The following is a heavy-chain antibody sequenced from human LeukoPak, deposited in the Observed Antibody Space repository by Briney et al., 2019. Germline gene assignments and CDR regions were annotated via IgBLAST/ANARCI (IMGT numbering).Heavy chain of an antibody. J-gene: IGHJ4*02. CDR3: ARDLPTLLTTVTTD. CDR2: ISSSGSTI. Sequence: PGGSLRLSCAASGFTFSDYYMSWIRQAPGKGLEWVSYISSSGSTIYYADSVKGRFTISRDNAKNSLYLQINSLRAEDTAVYYCARDLPTLLTTVTTDWGQGTLVTVSS. V-gene: IGHV3-11*04. D-gene: IGHD4-17*01. CDR1: GFTFSDYY.